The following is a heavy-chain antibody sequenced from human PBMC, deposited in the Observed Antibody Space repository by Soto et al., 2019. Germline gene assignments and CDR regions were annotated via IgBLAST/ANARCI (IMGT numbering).Heavy chain of an antibody. V-gene: IGHV3-23*01. D-gene: IGHD6-19*01. CDR3: ARDRGWSLFDY. CDR1: GFTFSSYA. Sequence: PGGSLRLSCAASGFTFSSYAMSWVRQAPGKGLEWVSTISGSGGSTYYADSVKGRFTISRDNAKNTLYLQMKSLRAEDTAVYYCARDRGWSLFDYWGQGTLVTVS. CDR2: ISGSGGST. J-gene: IGHJ4*01.